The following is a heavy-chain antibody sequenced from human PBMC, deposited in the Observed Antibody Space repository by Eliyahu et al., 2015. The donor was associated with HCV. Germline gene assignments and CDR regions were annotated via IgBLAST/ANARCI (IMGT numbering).Heavy chain of an antibody. D-gene: IGHD3-3*01. J-gene: IGHJ5*01. CDR3: AKEVGYYDFWSGYRYDWFDP. Sequence: QVKLVESGGGVVQPGRSLRLSCXASGFPFIXFAMPWVRQAPGKGLEWVAVISYDGSNKYYADSVKGRFTISRDNSKNTLYLQMKSLRTEDTSVYYCAKEVGYYDFWSGYRYDWFDPWGQGTLVTVSS. CDR2: ISYDGSNK. CDR1: GFPFIXFA. V-gene: IGHV3-30*18.